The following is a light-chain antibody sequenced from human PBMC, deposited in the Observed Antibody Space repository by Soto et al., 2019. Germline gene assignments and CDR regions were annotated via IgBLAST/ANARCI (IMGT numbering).Light chain of an antibody. Sequence: DIQMTQSPSSLSASVGDRVTITCRASQSISTYLNWYQQKAGLAPKLLIYAASSLQSGVPSRFSGSGSGTDFTLTISSLQPEHFATYYCQQTYSTPPTFGQGTKVEIK. CDR1: QSISTY. CDR2: AAS. J-gene: IGKJ1*01. CDR3: QQTYSTPPT. V-gene: IGKV1-39*01.